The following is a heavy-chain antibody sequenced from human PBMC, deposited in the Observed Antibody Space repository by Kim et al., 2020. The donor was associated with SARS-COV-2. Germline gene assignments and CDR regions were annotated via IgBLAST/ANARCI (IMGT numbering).Heavy chain of an antibody. D-gene: IGHD2-15*01. Sequence: GGSLRLSCAASGFTFSSYSMNWVRQAPGKGLEWVSSISSSSSYIYYADPVKGRFTISRDNAKTSLYLQMNSLRAEDTAVYYCARGRDYCSGGSCHFPPPVGGGYYYYYMDVWGQGTTVTVSS. CDR1: GFTFSSYS. CDR2: ISSSSSYI. V-gene: IGHV3-21*01. J-gene: IGHJ6*03. CDR3: ARGRDYCSGGSCHFPPPVGGGYYYYYMDV.